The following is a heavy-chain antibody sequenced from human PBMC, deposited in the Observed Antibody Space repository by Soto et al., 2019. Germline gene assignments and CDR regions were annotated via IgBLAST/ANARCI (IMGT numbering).Heavy chain of an antibody. CDR2: IYHSGNT. J-gene: IGHJ6*03. D-gene: IGHD2-15*01. Sequence: QVQLQESGPGLAKPSGTLSLTCAVSSGSISSTDWWNWVRQPPGKGLEWIGEIYHSGNTNYNPSLESRVTISVHKSKSHVSLELSSVTAADTALYYCTRFRYCSGGTCKTNNCYCMDVWGKGTTVTVSS. CDR1: SGSISSTDW. V-gene: IGHV4-4*02. CDR3: TRFRYCSGGTCKTNNCYCMDV.